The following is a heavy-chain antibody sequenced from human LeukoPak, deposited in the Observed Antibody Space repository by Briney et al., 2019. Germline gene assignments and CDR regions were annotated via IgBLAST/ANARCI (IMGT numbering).Heavy chain of an antibody. V-gene: IGHV4-39*01. CDR1: GGSLSRSPYS. CDR2: FHSYGDT. D-gene: IGHD3-22*01. CDR3: ARVDYYDTSAYFFDY. Sequence: SETLSLTCTVSGGSLSRSPYSWGWIRQSPGKGLEWIGTFHSYGDTYYNPSLMSRVSISVDSSKNQLSLNLTSVTAADTAVYYCARVDYYDTSAYFFDYWGQGTLVTVSP. J-gene: IGHJ4*02.